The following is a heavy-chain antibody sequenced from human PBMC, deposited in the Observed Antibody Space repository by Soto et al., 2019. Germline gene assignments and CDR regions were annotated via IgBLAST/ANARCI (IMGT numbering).Heavy chain of an antibody. CDR2: IIPILGIA. CDR1: GGTFSSYT. J-gene: IGHJ6*03. Sequence: GASVKVSCKASGGTFSSYTISWVRQAPGQGLEWMGRIIPILGIANYAQKFQGRVTITADKSTSTAYMELSSLRSEDTAVYYCARAAKGYSGYDRYYYYMDVWGKGTTVTVSS. V-gene: IGHV1-69*02. D-gene: IGHD5-12*01. CDR3: ARAAKGYSGYDRYYYYMDV.